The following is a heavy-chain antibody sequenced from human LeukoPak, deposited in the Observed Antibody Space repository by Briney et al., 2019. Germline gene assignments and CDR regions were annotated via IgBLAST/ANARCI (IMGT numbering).Heavy chain of an antibody. CDR3: AKVSYCGGDCNSYFDY. J-gene: IGHJ4*02. CDR2: ISGSGGST. V-gene: IGHV3-23*01. D-gene: IGHD2-21*02. Sequence: GGSLRLSCAASGFTFSSYAMSWVRQAPGKGLEWVSAISGSGGSTYYADSVKGRFTISRDNSKNTLYLQMNSLRAEDTAVYYCAKVSYCGGDCNSYFDYWGQGTLVTVSS. CDR1: GFTFSSYA.